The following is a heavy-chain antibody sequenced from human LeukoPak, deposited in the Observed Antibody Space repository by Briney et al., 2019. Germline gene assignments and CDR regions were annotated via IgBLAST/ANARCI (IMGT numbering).Heavy chain of an antibody. CDR3: VKGGYSGYDGLFDY. J-gene: IGHJ4*02. CDR2: ISSNGGST. D-gene: IGHD5-12*01. Sequence: PGGSLRLSCSASGFTFSSYAMHWVRQAPGKGLEYVSAISSNGGSTYYAGSVKGRFTISRDNSKNTLYLQMSSLRAEDTAVYYCVKGGYSGYDGLFDYWGQGTLVTVSS. CDR1: GFTFSSYA. V-gene: IGHV3-64D*06.